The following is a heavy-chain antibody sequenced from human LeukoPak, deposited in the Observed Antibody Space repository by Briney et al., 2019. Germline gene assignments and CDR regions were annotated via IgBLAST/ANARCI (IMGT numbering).Heavy chain of an antibody. CDR2: ISGSGGNT. CDR3: ARERITTTAFDY. CDR1: GFTVSNNY. D-gene: IGHD4-17*01. V-gene: IGHV3-23*01. Sequence: GGSLRLSCAAYGFTVSNNYMNWVRQAPGKGLEWVSDISGSGGNTHYADSVKGRFTISRDNSKNTLCLQMDSLRAEDTAIYYCARERITTTAFDYWGQGTLVTVSS. J-gene: IGHJ4*02.